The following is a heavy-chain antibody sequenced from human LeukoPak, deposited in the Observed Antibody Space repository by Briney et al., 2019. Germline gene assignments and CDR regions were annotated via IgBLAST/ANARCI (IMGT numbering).Heavy chain of an antibody. D-gene: IGHD3-10*01. CDR1: GGSFSGYY. CDR3: ARGYYGSGSYHWFDP. J-gene: IGHJ5*02. CDR2: INHSGST. Sequence: SETLSLTCAVYGGSFSGYYWSWIRQPPGKGLEWIGEINHSGSTNCNPSLKSRVTISVDTSKNQFSLKLSSVTAADTAVYYCARGYYGSGSYHWFDPWGQGTLVTVSS. V-gene: IGHV4-34*01.